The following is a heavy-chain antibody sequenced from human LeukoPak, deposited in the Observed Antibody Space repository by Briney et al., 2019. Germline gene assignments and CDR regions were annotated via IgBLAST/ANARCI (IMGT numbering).Heavy chain of an antibody. V-gene: IGHV3-21*01. CDR1: GFTFSSYS. D-gene: IGHD6-19*01. J-gene: IGHJ6*03. Sequence: GGSLRLSCAASGFTFSSYSMNWVRQAPGKGLEWVSSISSSSSYIYYADSVKSRFTISRDNAKNSLYLQMNSLRAEDTAVYYCARSSGWYHRGPDYYYYYMGVWGKGTTVTVS. CDR2: ISSSSSYI. CDR3: ARSSGWYHRGPDYYYYYMGV.